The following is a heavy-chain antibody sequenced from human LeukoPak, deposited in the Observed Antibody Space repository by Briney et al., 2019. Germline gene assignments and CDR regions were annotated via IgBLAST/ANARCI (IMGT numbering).Heavy chain of an antibody. V-gene: IGHV4-59*01. Sequence: PSETLSLTCAVYGGSFSGYYWTWIRQPPGKGLEWIGYVDHTGGTNFNPSLNGRVSISRDTTKNLFSLRLRSVTAADTAVYFCARGRVSSSTWYSTYYYYFYMDVWGKGTTVTISS. CDR2: VDHTGGT. J-gene: IGHJ6*03. CDR3: ARGRVSSSTWYSTYYYYFYMDV. D-gene: IGHD1-1*01. CDR1: GGSFSGYY.